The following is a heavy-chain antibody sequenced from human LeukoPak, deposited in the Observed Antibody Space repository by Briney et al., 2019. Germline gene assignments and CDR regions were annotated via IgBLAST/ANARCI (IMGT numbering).Heavy chain of an antibody. CDR1: GYSFTSYW. J-gene: IGHJ4*02. CDR2: IYPGDSDT. V-gene: IGHV5-51*01. CDR3: ARHQGGYYDSSGYYYLGAGPMDY. D-gene: IGHD3-22*01. Sequence: GESLKISCKGSGYSFTSYWIGWVRQMPGKGLEWMGIIYPGDSDTRYGPSFQGQITISADKSISTAYLQWSSLKASDTAMYYCARHQGGYYDSSGYYYLGAGPMDYWGQGTLVTVSS.